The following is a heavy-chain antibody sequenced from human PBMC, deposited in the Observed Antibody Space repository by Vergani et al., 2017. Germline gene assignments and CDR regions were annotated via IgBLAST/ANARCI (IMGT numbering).Heavy chain of an antibody. Sequence: EVQLVESGGGLVQPGGSLRLSCAASGFTFSDHYMDWVRQAPGKGLEWVGRTRNKANSYTTEYAASVKGRLPISRDDSKNSLYLQMNSLKTEDTAVYYCARGREYYFDYWGQGTLVTVSS. CDR1: GFTFSDHY. V-gene: IGHV3-72*01. D-gene: IGHD3-10*01. CDR2: TRNKANSYTT. CDR3: ARGREYYFDY. J-gene: IGHJ4*02.